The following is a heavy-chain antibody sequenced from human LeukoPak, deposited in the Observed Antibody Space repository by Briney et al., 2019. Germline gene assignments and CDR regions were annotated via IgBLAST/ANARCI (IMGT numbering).Heavy chain of an antibody. CDR3: ARLQGDSTAVYDY. Sequence: SETLSLICTVSGGSISGHYWSWIRQPPGKGLEWVAYIYYTGATNHNPSLKSRATISVDTSKNQFSLRLSSVTAADTAVYYCARLQGDSTAVYDYWDQGTLVSVSS. V-gene: IGHV4-59*11. J-gene: IGHJ4*02. CDR1: GGSISGHY. CDR2: IYYTGAT. D-gene: IGHD2-21*01.